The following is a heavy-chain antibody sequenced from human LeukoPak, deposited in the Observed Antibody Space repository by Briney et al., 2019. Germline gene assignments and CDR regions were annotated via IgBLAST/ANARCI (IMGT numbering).Heavy chain of an antibody. J-gene: IGHJ6*03. CDR2: IKSKTDGGTT. D-gene: IGHD3-16*01. V-gene: IGHV3-15*01. Sequence: GGSLRLSCAASGFTFSNAWMSWVRQAPGKGLEWVGRIKSKTDGGTTDYAAPVKGRFTISRDDSKNTLYLQMNSLKTEDTAVYHSTTARVLGNGGYYYYYYMDVWGKGTTVTVSS. CDR3: TTARVLGNGGYYYYYYMDV. CDR1: GFTFSNAW.